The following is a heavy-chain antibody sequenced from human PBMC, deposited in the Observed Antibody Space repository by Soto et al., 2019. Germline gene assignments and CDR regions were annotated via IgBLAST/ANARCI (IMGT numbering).Heavy chain of an antibody. CDR3: SRFYGNYAFDL. V-gene: IGHV1-69*02. Sequence: QVQLVQSGAEVKKPGSSVKVSCKASGGTFSSYTISWVRQAPGQGLEWMGRIIPILGIANYAQKFQGRVTITADKSTGAAYMELSSLGSEDTAVYYCSRFYGNYAFDLWGQGTMVTVS. D-gene: IGHD1-7*01. J-gene: IGHJ3*01. CDR1: GGTFSSYT. CDR2: IIPILGIA.